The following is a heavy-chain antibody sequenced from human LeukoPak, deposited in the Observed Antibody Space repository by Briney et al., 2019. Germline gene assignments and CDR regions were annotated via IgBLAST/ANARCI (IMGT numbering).Heavy chain of an antibody. CDR2: IYHSGST. V-gene: IGHV4-38-2*02. D-gene: IGHD3-22*01. CDR3: ATRITTGDY. CDR1: GYSISSGYY. Sequence: SETLSLTRTVSGYSISSGYYWGWIRQPPGKGLEWIGSIYHSGSTYYNPSLKSRVTISVDTSKNQFSLKLSSVTAADTAVYYCATRITTGDYWGQGTLVTVSS. J-gene: IGHJ4*02.